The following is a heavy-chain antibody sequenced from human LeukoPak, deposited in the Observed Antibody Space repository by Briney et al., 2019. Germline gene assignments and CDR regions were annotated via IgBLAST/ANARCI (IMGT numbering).Heavy chain of an antibody. CDR1: GGSISSGGYY. V-gene: IGHV4-31*03. CDR2: IYYSGRT. Sequence: SHTLSPTCTVSGGSISSGGYYWSWIRQHPGKGLEWIGYIYYSGRTYYNPSLKSRVTISVDTSKNQFSLKLSSVTAADTAVYYCAREGDDEGYCSGGSCYSFDPWGQGTLVTVSS. J-gene: IGHJ5*02. CDR3: AREGDDEGYCSGGSCYSFDP. D-gene: IGHD2-15*01.